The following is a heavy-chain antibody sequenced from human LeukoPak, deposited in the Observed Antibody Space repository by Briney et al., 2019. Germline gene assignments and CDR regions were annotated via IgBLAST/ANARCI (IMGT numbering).Heavy chain of an antibody. J-gene: IGHJ4*02. CDR1: GFTFSDYY. V-gene: IGHV3-11*01. CDR2: ISSSGSTI. CDR3: ARAPGRGRYYFDY. D-gene: IGHD3-10*01. Sequence: GGSLRLSCAASGFTFSDYYMSWIRQAPGKGLEWVSYISSSGSTIYYADPVKGRFTISRDNAKNSLYLQMNSLRAEDTAVYYCARAPGRGRYYFDYWGQGTLVTVSS.